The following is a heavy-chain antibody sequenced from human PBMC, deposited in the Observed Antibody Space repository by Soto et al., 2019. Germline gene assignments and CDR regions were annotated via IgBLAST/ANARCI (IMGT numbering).Heavy chain of an antibody. CDR3: AKEFLWFGEFPNGMDV. Sequence: PXGSLRLCCAASGFTFSSYAMSWVRQAPGKGLEWVSAISGSGGSTYYADSVKGRFTISRDNSKNTLYLQMNGLRAEATAVYYCAKEFLWFGEFPNGMDVWGKGTTVTVSS. CDR1: GFTFSSYA. V-gene: IGHV3-23*01. D-gene: IGHD3-10*01. J-gene: IGHJ6*03. CDR2: ISGSGGST.